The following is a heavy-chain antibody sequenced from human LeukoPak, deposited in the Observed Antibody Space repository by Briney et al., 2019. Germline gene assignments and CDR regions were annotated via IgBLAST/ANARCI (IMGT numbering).Heavy chain of an antibody. V-gene: IGHV4-59*01. CDR3: ARFPRGFYYDSSGYHYYYMDV. CDR2: IYYSGST. J-gene: IGHJ6*03. Sequence: PSETLSLTCTVSGGSISSYYWSWIRQPPGKGLEWIGYIYYSGSTNYNPSLKSRVTISVGTSKNQFSLKLSSVTAADTAVYYCARFPRGFYYDSSGYHYYYMDVWGKGTTVTVS. D-gene: IGHD3-22*01. CDR1: GGSISSYY.